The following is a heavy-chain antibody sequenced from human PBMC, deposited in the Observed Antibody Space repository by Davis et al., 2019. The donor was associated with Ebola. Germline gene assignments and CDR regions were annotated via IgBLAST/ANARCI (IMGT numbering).Heavy chain of an antibody. J-gene: IGHJ4*02. D-gene: IGHD6-13*01. CDR1: GGSISSSSYY. V-gene: IGHV4-39*07. CDR2: IYYSGST. Sequence: PSETLSLTCTVSGGSISSSSYYWGWIRQPPGKGLEWIGSIYYSGSTYYNPSLKSRVTISVDTSKNQFSLKLSSVTAADTAVYYCARVQGSSWYTGGFFDYWGQGTLVTVSS. CDR3: ARVQGSSWYTGGFFDY.